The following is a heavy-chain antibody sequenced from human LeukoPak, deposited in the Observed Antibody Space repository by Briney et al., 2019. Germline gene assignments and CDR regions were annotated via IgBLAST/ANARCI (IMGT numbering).Heavy chain of an antibody. CDR3: ARDVSEIVVVIAATVYYFDN. Sequence: GGSLRLSCAASGFTFSSYSMNWVRQGPGKGLEWVSSISSSSSYIYYADSVKGRFTISRDNAKNSLYLQMNSLRAEDTAVYYCARDVSEIVVVIAATVYYFDNWRPGTLVTVSS. J-gene: IGHJ4*02. CDR2: ISSSSSYI. V-gene: IGHV3-21*01. CDR1: GFTFSSYS. D-gene: IGHD2-15*01.